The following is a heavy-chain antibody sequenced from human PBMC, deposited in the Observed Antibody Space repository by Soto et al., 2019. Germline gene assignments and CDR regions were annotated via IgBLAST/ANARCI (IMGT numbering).Heavy chain of an antibody. CDR1: GFTFSSYG. CDR2: IWYDGSNK. V-gene: IGHV3-33*01. Sequence: GGSLRLSCAASGFTFSSYGMHWVRQAPGKGLEWVAVIWYDGSNKYYADSVKGRFTISRDNSKNTLYLQMNSLRAEDTAVYYCARDGRSYYYDSSGYSSWFDPWGQGTLVTVSS. CDR3: ARDGRSYYYDSSGYSSWFDP. J-gene: IGHJ5*02. D-gene: IGHD3-22*01.